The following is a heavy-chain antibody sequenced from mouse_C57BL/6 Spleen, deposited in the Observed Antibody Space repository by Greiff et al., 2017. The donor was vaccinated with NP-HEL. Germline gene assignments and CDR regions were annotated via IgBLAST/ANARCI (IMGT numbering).Heavy chain of an antibody. D-gene: IGHD2-3*01. Sequence: QVHVKQPGAELVKPGASVKMSCKASGYTFTSYWITWVKQRPGQGLEWIGDIYPGSGSTNYNEKFKSKATLTVDTSSSTAYMQLSSLTSEDSAVYYGARWDGYYFYYAMDYWGQGTSVTVSS. CDR2: IYPGSGST. V-gene: IGHV1-55*01. J-gene: IGHJ4*01. CDR3: ARWDGYYFYYAMDY. CDR1: GYTFTSYW.